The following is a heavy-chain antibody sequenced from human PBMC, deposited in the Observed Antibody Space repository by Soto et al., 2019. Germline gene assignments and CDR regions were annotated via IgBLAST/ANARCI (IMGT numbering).Heavy chain of an antibody. V-gene: IGHV4-31*03. J-gene: IGHJ4*02. CDR1: GGSINSGGYC. CDR3: ARGYRQSGYSSSWVFDY. CDR2: MYYSGRT. Sequence: QVQLRESGPGLVKPSQTLSLTCTVSGGSINSGGYCWNWIRQHPGKGLEWIGYMYYSGRTYYNPFLRCRVIIAADPSENHFSLKLSSVTAADTAVYFCARGYRQSGYSSSWVFDYWGQGTLVNVSS. D-gene: IGHD6-13*01.